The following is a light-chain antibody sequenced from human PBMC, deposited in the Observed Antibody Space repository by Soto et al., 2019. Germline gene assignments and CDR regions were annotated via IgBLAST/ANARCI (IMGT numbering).Light chain of an antibody. Sequence: EIVMTQSPATLSLSPGERPTLSCRPIRRINLNLAWYQQKPGQAPRLLIYSASIRATGIPARFSGSGSGTEFTLTISSLQSEDVAVYYCQQYDNWPPYTFGQGTKVDIK. CDR1: RRINLN. CDR2: SAS. CDR3: QQYDNWPPYT. V-gene: IGKV3-15*01. J-gene: IGKJ2*01.